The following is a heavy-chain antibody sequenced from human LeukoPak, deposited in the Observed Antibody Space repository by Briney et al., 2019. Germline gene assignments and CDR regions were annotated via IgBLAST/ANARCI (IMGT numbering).Heavy chain of an antibody. J-gene: IGHJ6*03. Sequence: SETLSLTCAVYGGSFSGYYWSWIRQPPGKGLEWIGEINHSGSTNYNPSLKSRVTISVDTSKNQFSLKLSSVTAADTAVYYCARGISSSWYFTQGNYYYYMDVWGKGTTVTVSS. CDR2: INHSGST. CDR1: GGSFSGYY. CDR3: ARGISSSWYFTQGNYYYYMDV. D-gene: IGHD6-13*01. V-gene: IGHV4-34*01.